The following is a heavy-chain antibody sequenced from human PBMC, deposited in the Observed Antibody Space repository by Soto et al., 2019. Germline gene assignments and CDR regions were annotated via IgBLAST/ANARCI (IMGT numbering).Heavy chain of an antibody. CDR3: ARVLERELLPGLMEHNWFDP. V-gene: IGHV4-31*03. CDR1: GGSISSGGYY. J-gene: IGHJ5*02. Sequence: SETLSLTCTVSGGSISSGGYYWSWIRQHPGKGLEWIGYIYYSGSTYYNPSLKSRVTISVDTSKNQFSLKLSSVTAADTAVYYCARVLERELLPGLMEHNWFDPWGQGTLVTVSS. D-gene: IGHD1-26*01. CDR2: IYYSGST.